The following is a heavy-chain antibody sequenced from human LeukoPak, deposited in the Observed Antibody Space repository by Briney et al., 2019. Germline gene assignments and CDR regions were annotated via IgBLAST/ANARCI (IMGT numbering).Heavy chain of an antibody. V-gene: IGHV3-11*01. CDR2: ISSSGDTI. Sequence: GGSLRLSCAASGFTPTDYYMSWIRQAPGKGLEWVSYISSSGDTIYYADSVKGRFTISRDNAKNSLYLQMNSLRAEDTAVYYCARRMTTVTRYNWFDPWGQGTLVTVSS. CDR3: ARRMTTVTRYNWFDP. J-gene: IGHJ5*02. D-gene: IGHD4-17*01. CDR1: GFTPTDYY.